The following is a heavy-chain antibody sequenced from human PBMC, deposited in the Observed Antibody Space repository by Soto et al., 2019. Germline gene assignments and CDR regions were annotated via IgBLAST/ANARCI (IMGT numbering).Heavy chain of an antibody. CDR1: GGCFNGYY. V-gene: IGHV4-34*01. CDR2: INHSGST. J-gene: IGHJ6*02. D-gene: IGHD3-16*01. Sequence: PSGTLSLTCAVYGGCFNGYYWCCIRQPPGKGLEWIGEINHSGSTNYNPSLKSRVTISVDTSKNQFSLKLSSVTAADTAVYYCASWCDYGPYSDVIYVRAQRSTVPVSS. CDR3: ASWCDYGPYSDVIYV.